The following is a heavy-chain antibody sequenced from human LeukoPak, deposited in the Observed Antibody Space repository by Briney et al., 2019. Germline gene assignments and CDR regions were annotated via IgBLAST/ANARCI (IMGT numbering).Heavy chain of an antibody. CDR3: ARHGSGWYIVNIYYFDY. J-gene: IGHJ4*02. Sequence: PSETLSLTCAVYGGSFSGYYWSWIRQPPGKGLEWIGEINHSGSTNYNPSLKSRVTISVDTSKNQFSLKLSSVTAADTAVYYCARHGSGWYIVNIYYFDYWGQGTLVTVSS. CDR2: INHSGST. V-gene: IGHV4-34*01. CDR1: GGSFSGYY. D-gene: IGHD6-19*01.